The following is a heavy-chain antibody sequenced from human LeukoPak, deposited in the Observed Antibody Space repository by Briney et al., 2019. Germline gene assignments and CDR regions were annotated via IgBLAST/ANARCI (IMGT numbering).Heavy chain of an antibody. J-gene: IGHJ6*02. CDR3: ARSWAWGGYSIPYYYYYGMDV. Sequence: PSETLSLTCTVSGGSISSYYWSWIRQPPGKGLEWIGYIYYSGSTNYNPSLKSRVTISVDTSKNQFSLKLGSVTAADTAVYYCARSWAWGGYSIPYYYYYGMDVWGQGTTVTVSS. CDR2: IYYSGST. CDR1: GGSISSYY. V-gene: IGHV4-59*08. D-gene: IGHD3-3*01.